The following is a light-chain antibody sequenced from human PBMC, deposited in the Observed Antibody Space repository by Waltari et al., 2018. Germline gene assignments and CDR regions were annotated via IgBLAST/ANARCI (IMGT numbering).Light chain of an antibody. CDR2: DVS. CDR3: QHRTNWRGT. V-gene: IGKV3-11*01. Sequence: EIVLTQSPATLSLSPGERATLSSRASQTVSNYLAWYQQKPGQAPRLLIYDVSKRATGIPARFSGSGSGTDFTLTVSSLEPEDFAVYYCQHRTNWRGTFGGGTKVEIK. CDR1: QTVSNY. J-gene: IGKJ4*01.